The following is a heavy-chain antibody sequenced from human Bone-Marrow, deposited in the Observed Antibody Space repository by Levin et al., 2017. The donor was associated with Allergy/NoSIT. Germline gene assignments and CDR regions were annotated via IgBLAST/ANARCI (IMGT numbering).Heavy chain of an antibody. CDR3: ARLVTYYYDRSGLSGHYHYGLDV. J-gene: IGHJ6*02. D-gene: IGHD3-22*01. CDR1: GESFSGHY. V-gene: IGHV4-34*01. Sequence: SETLSLTCAVYGESFSGHYWSWIRQRPGKGLEWIGETTHSGTFNYNPSLKSRVTISADTSKNQVSLKLRSVTAADTAVYYCARLVTYYYDRSGLSGHYHYGLDVWGQGTTVTVSS. CDR2: TTHSGTF.